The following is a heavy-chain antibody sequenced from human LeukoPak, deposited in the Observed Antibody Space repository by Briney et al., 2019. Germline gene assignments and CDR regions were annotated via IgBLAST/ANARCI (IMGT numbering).Heavy chain of an antibody. J-gene: IGHJ4*02. CDR3: AKDRLGGPYFFHY. V-gene: IGHV1-46*01. Sequence: ASVKVSRKASGYTFTSYYMHWVRQAPGQGLECMGIINPSGGSTSYAQKFQGRVTMTRDMSTSTVYMELSSLRSEDTAVYFCAKDRLGGPYFFHYWGQGTLVTVSS. CDR1: GYTFTSYY. D-gene: IGHD3-16*01. CDR2: INPSGGST.